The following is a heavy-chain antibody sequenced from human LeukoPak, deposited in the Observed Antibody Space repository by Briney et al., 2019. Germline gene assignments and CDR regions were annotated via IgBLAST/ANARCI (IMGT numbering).Heavy chain of an antibody. CDR1: GASVSGSPYY. V-gene: IGHV4-39*01. CDR3: AKSGGYGLIDY. CDR2: IYSSGST. Sequence: SETLSLTCTVSGASVSGSPYYWGWIRQPPGKGLEWIGSIYSSGSTYYNASLQSRVTISIETSKNQISLRLNSVSAADTAIYYCAKSGGYGLIDYWGQGTLVTVSS. J-gene: IGHJ4*02. D-gene: IGHD1-26*01.